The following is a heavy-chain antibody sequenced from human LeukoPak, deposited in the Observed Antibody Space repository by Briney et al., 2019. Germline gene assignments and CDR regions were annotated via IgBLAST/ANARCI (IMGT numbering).Heavy chain of an antibody. CDR1: GFTFSSYA. Sequence: GRSLRLSCAASGFTFSSYAMHWVRQAPGKGLEWVAVISYDGSNKYYADSVKGRFTISRDNSKNTLYLQMNSLRAEDTAVYYCARDRRAFNYYDSSGYYSSPYWGQGTLVTVSS. V-gene: IGHV3-30*04. D-gene: IGHD3-22*01. CDR3: ARDRRAFNYYDSSGYYSSPY. J-gene: IGHJ4*02. CDR2: ISYDGSNK.